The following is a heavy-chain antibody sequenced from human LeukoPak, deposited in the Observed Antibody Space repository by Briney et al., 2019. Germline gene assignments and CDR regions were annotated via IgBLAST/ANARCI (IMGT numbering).Heavy chain of an antibody. J-gene: IGHJ4*02. CDR1: GGSFSGYY. D-gene: IGHD1-26*01. Sequence: SETLSLTRAVYGGSFSGYYWSWIRQPPGKGLEWIGYIYYSGSTYYNPSLKSRVTISVDTSKNQFSLKLSSVTAADTAVYYCARALVGATDYWGQGTLVTVSS. CDR3: ARALVGATDY. CDR2: IYYSGST. V-gene: IGHV4-59*06.